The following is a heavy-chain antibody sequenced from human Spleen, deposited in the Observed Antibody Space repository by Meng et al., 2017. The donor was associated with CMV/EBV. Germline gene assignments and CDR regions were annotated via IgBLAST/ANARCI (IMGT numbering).Heavy chain of an antibody. CDR1: SYA. CDR2: IIPSFGTA. D-gene: IGHD3-22*01. CDR3: ARCTMRDYYDSSGYGDWFDP. Sequence: SYAISWVRQAPGQGLEWMGGIIPSFGTANYAQKFQGRVTITTDESTSTAYMELSSLRSEDTAVYYCARCTMRDYYDSSGYGDWFDPWGQGTLVTVSS. J-gene: IGHJ5*02. V-gene: IGHV1-69*05.